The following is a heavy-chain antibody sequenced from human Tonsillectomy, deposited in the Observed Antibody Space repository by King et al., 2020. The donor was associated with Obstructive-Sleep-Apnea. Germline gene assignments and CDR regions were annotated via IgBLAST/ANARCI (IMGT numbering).Heavy chain of an antibody. J-gene: IGHJ6*02. CDR2: IYYSGST. CDR3: ARGSYCSRTSCYEIYYYYGMDV. Sequence: QLQESGPGLVKPSETLSLTCTVSGGSISSYYWSWIRQPPGKGLEWIGYIYYSGSTNYNPSLKSRVTISVDTSKNQFSLKLSSVTAADTAVYYCARGSYCSRTSCYEIYYYYGMDVWGQGTTVTVSS. CDR1: GGSISSYY. D-gene: IGHD2-2*01. V-gene: IGHV4-59*01.